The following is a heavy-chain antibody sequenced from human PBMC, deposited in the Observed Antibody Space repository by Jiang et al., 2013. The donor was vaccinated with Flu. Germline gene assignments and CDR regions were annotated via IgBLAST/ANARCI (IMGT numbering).Heavy chain of an antibody. D-gene: IGHD5-24*01. CDR2: GSNI. Sequence: GSNIDYADSVKGRFTISRDNSKNTLYLQMNSLGAEDTAVYYCVRDQDDYLHLLDYWGQGTLVTVSS. V-gene: IGHV3-33*01. J-gene: IGHJ4*02. CDR3: VRDQDDYLHLLDY.